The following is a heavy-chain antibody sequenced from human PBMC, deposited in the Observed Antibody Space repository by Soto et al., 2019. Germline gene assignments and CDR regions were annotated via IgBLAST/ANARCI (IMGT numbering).Heavy chain of an antibody. V-gene: IGHV4-30-4*01. CDR3: AREFRPFYDNSGYSDY. CDR1: GGSISSGDYF. CDR2: IYYTGST. Sequence: SSETLSLTCTVSGGSISSGDYFWSWIRQPPGKGLEWIGFIYYTGSTYYNPSLRSRVTISLDTSKNQFSLKLNSVTAADTAVYYCAREFRPFYDNSGYSDYWGQGTLVTVSS. D-gene: IGHD3-22*01. J-gene: IGHJ4*02.